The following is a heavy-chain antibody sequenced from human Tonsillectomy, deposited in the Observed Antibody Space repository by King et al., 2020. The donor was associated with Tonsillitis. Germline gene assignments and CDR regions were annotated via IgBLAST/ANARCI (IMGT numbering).Heavy chain of an antibody. V-gene: IGHV1-2*02. D-gene: IGHD3-10*01. CDR1: GYTFSGYY. CDR3: TRMDSSGDYYSFGMDV. CDR2: INPNSGGT. Sequence: QLVQSVAEGKKPGASVKVSCRASGYTFSGYYIHWVRQAPGQGLEWMGWINPNSGGTNYAQKFQGRVTMTRDTSISTAYMELSRLTSDDTAVYYCTRMDSSGDYYSFGMDVWGQGTAVTVFS. J-gene: IGHJ6*02.